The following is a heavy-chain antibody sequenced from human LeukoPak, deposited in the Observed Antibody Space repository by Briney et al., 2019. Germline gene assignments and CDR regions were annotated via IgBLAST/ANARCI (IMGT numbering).Heavy chain of an antibody. Sequence: PGGSLRLSCAASGFTFSSYGMHWVRQAPGKWREWVSVVSYDGSDEKYADSVQGRFTISRDNSTNTVYLQLNSLRAEDTAVYYCARDGRGSEVAPYFDSWGQGTLVTVSS. D-gene: IGHD3-10*01. CDR2: VSYDGSDE. J-gene: IGHJ4*02. CDR3: ARDGRGSEVAPYFDS. V-gene: IGHV3-30*03. CDR1: GFTFSSYG.